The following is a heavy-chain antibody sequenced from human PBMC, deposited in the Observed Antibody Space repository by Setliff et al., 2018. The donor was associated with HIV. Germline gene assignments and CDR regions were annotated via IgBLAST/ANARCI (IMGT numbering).Heavy chain of an antibody. D-gene: IGHD6-13*01. Sequence: GASVKVSCKASGYTFTGYYMHWVRQAPGQGLEWVGWMNPSTGGTRFAQKFQGRVTMTRDTFITTAYMELSSLRADDTAVYYCARMGESPPHSSSCYYWGQGTLVTVSS. CDR3: ARMGESPPHSSSCYY. V-gene: IGHV1-2*02. J-gene: IGHJ4*02. CDR1: GYTFTGYY. CDR2: MNPSTGGT.